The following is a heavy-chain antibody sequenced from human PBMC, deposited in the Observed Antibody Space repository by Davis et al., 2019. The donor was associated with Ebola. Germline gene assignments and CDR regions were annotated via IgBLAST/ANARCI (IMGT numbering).Heavy chain of an antibody. V-gene: IGHV4-30-4*01. CDR2: IYYSGST. CDR1: GGSISSGDYY. Sequence: MPSETLSLTCTVSGGSISSGDYYWSWIRQPPGKGLEWIGYIYYSGSTYYNPSLKSRVTISVDTSKNQFSLKLSSVTAADTAVYYCARVDSVGQLVFLAFDIWGQGTMVTVSS. J-gene: IGHJ3*02. CDR3: ARVDSVGQLVFLAFDI. D-gene: IGHD6-6*01.